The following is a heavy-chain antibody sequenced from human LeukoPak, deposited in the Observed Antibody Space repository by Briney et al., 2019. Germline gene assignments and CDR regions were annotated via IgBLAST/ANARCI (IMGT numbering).Heavy chain of an antibody. D-gene: IGHD4-17*01. CDR1: GYTFTGYY. J-gene: IGHJ6*03. CDR2: INPNSGGT. CDR3: TTSQTTVTTFYYYYYMDV. V-gene: IGHV1-2*02. Sequence: ASVKVSCKASGYTFTGYYMHWVRQAPGQGLEWMGWINPNSGGTNYAQKFQGRVTMTRDTSISTAYMELSSLRSEDTAVYYCTTSQTTVTTFYYYYYMDVWGKGTTVTISS.